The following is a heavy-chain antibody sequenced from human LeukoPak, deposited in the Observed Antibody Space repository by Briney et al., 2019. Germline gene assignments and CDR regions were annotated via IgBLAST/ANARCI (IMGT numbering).Heavy chain of an antibody. CDR2: IYTSGST. CDR3: AREYSSSWYQNWFDP. D-gene: IGHD6-13*01. V-gene: IGHV4-4*07. Sequence: PSETLSLTCTVSSGSISSYYWSWIRQPPGKGLEWIGRIYTSGSTNYNPSLKSRVTMSVDTSKNQFSLKLSSVTAADTAVYYCAREYSSSWYQNWFDPWGQGTLVTVSS. J-gene: IGHJ5*02. CDR1: SGSISSYY.